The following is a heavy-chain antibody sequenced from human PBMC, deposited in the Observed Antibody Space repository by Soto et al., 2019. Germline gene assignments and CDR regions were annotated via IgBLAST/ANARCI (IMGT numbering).Heavy chain of an antibody. J-gene: IGHJ4*02. D-gene: IGHD3-22*01. V-gene: IGHV1-69*13. Sequence: SVKVSCKASGGTFSSYAISWVRQAPGQGLEWMGGIIPIFGTANYAQKFQGRVTITADESTSTAYMELSSLRSEDTAVYYCARNYDSSGCLGYWGQGTLVTVSS. CDR1: GGTFSSYA. CDR2: IIPIFGTA. CDR3: ARNYDSSGCLGY.